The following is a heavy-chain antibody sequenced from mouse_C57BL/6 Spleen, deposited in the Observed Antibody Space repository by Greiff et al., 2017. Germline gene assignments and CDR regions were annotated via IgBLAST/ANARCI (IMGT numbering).Heavy chain of an antibody. CDR1: GYSFTGYY. D-gene: IGHD1-1*01. CDR2: INPSTGGT. CDR3: ARMGHYGSFAY. J-gene: IGHJ3*01. V-gene: IGHV1-42*01. Sequence: VQLQQSGPELVKPGASVKISCKASGYSFTGYYMNWVKQSPEKSLEWIGEINPSTGGTTYNQKFKATATLTVDKSSSTAYMQLKSLTSEDAAVYYCARMGHYGSFAYWGQGTLVTVSA.